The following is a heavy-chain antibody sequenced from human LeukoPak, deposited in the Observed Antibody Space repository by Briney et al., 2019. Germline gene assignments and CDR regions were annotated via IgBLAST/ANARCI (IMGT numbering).Heavy chain of an antibody. J-gene: IGHJ4*02. D-gene: IGHD4-17*01. Sequence: ASVKVSCKASGYTFTSYYMRWVRQAPGQGLEWMGIINPSGGSTSYAQKFQGRVTMTRDTSISTAYMELSRLRSDDTAVYYCARDWATVTTSDYWGQGTLVTVSS. CDR3: ARDWATVTTSDY. CDR2: INPSGGST. CDR1: GYTFTSYY. V-gene: IGHV1-46*01.